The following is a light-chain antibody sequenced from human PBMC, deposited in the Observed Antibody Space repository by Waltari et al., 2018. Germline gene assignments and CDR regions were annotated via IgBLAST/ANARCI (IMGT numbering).Light chain of an antibody. Sequence: QSVLTQSPSASGTPGQRVTISCSGSSSNIGANTVNWYQQFPGTPPRLLIYSNDRRPSGGPDGFSGSKSGTSASLAISGLQSEDETDYYCAAWDDSLNGWVFGGGTKLTVL. J-gene: IGLJ3*02. CDR2: SND. CDR3: AAWDDSLNGWV. V-gene: IGLV1-44*01. CDR1: SSNIGANT.